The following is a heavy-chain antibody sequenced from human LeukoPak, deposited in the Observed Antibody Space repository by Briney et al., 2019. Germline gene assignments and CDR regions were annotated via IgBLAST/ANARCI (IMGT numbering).Heavy chain of an antibody. V-gene: IGHV4-39*07. J-gene: IGHJ4*02. D-gene: IGHD3-22*01. CDR3: ARVGLDSSGYYKLDY. CDR2: IYYSGNT. Sequence: SETLSLTCTVSGVSISSSNSYWGWIRQPPGKGLEWIGSIYYSGNTYYNPSLKSRATISVDTSKNQFSLKLSSVTAADTAVYYCARVGLDSSGYYKLDYWGQGTLVTVSS. CDR1: GVSISSSNSY.